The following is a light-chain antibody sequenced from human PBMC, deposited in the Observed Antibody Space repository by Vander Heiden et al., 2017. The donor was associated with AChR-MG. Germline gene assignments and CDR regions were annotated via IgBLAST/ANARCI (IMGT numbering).Light chain of an antibody. CDR2: ATS. CDR3: QQTYNTPT. V-gene: IGKV1-39*01. CDR1: QSIRSY. Sequence: DIQTTQSPSPLSASVGDRVTITCRASQSIRSYLNWYQQKSGKAPHLLISATSSLQSGVPSRFSGSGSETDFALTISGLQPEDFATYYCQQTYNTPTFGQGTTVEIK. J-gene: IGKJ1*01.